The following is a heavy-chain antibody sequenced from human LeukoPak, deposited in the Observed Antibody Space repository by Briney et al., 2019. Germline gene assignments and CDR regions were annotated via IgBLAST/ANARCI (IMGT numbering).Heavy chain of an antibody. CDR3: ARALSGRELLLLDV. CDR1: GGTFINYG. J-gene: IGHJ6*02. CDR2: IIPMLGIV. V-gene: IGHV1-69*10. Sequence: SVKVSFKAPGGTFINYGINWVRQAPGQGLEWMGRIIPMLGIVNYVQKFQGRVTITADKPTSTAYMELSSLRSEDTAVYYCARALSGRELLLLDVWGQGTTVTVPS. D-gene: IGHD1-26*01.